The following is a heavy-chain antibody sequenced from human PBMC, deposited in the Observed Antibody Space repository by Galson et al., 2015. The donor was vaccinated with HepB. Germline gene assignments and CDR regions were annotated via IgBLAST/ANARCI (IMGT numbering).Heavy chain of an antibody. CDR3: ARGIPRSSVRGVTADY. CDR2: ITSDSTYI. J-gene: IGHJ4*02. V-gene: IGHV3-21*01. D-gene: IGHD3-10*01. CDR1: GFTFSSYS. Sequence: SLRLSCAASGFTFSSYSMNWVRQAPGKGLEWVSSITSDSTYIYYADSVKGRFTISRDNAKNSLYLQMNSLRAEDTAVYYCARGIPRSSVRGVTADYWGQGTLVTVSS.